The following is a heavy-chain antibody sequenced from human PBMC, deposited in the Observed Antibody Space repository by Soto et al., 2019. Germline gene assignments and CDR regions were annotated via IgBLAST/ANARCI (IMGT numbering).Heavy chain of an antibody. CDR2: ISYDGSNK. D-gene: IGHD6-19*01. CDR1: GFTFSSYA. J-gene: IGHJ4*02. Sequence: GGSLRLSCAASGFTFSSYAMHWVRQAPGKGLEWVAVISYDGSNKYYADSVKGRFTISRDNSKNTLYLQMNSLRAEDTAVYYCARGVDSSGWFDYWGQGTLVTVSS. V-gene: IGHV3-30-3*01. CDR3: ARGVDSSGWFDY.